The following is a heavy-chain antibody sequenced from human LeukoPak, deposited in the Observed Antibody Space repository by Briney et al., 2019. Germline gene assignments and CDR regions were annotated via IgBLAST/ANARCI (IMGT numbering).Heavy chain of an antibody. CDR3: AKDMNSYGSGSSYNPWGPFDS. D-gene: IGHD3-10*01. J-gene: IGHJ4*02. V-gene: IGHV3-9*01. CDR2: IAWNSGNT. CDR1: GFTFDNYA. Sequence: GGSLRLSCAASGFTFDNYAMHWVRQAPGKGLEWVSGIAWNSGNTGFADSVKGRFTISRDNAENSLSLQMNSLTPEDTAFYFCAKDMNSYGSGSSYNPWGPFDSWGQGALVTVSS.